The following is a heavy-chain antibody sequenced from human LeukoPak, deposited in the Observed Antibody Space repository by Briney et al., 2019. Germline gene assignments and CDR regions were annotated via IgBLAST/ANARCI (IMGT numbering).Heavy chain of an antibody. Sequence: GGSLRLSCAASACTFWSHPMHWVRQTPCKGLEWLAHIWFDGSNKYFEDSVKGRFTISRDNSKNTLYLQMNSLRAEDTAVYYCARDGRSGPHFDSWGQGTLVTVSS. CDR3: ARDGRSGPHFDS. V-gene: IGHV3-33*01. D-gene: IGHD1-1*01. CDR2: IWFDGSNK. CDR1: ACTFWSHP. J-gene: IGHJ4*02.